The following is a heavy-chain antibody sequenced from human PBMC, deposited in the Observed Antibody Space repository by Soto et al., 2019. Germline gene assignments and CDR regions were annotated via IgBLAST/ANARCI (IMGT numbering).Heavy chain of an antibody. Sequence: SEMLSVTYTVAGGSSGGGGYCWSWTRKPPGKGLEWIGYIYYSGSTYYNPSLKSRVTISVDTSKNQFSLKLSSVTAADTAVYYCARVLSDIVLVPAAIGGFDPWGQGTLVTAPQ. J-gene: IGHJ5*02. CDR3: ARVLSDIVLVPAAIGGFDP. CDR2: IYYSGST. V-gene: IGHV4-30-4*08. D-gene: IGHD2-2*02. CDR1: GGSSGGGGYC.